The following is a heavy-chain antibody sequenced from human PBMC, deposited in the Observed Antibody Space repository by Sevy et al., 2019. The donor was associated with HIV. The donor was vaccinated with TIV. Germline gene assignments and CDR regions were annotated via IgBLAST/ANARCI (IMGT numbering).Heavy chain of an antibody. J-gene: IGHJ4*02. Sequence: ASVKVSCKASGYTFTTYGVTWVRQAPGQGLQWMGWISTFNGDTNSAQKLQGRVTMTTDTSTSTAYMELRSLRSDDTAVYYCVRAYCSGGRCYSLAYWGQGTLVTVSS. V-gene: IGHV1-18*01. CDR1: GYTFTTYG. CDR3: VRAYCSGGRCYSLAY. D-gene: IGHD2-15*01. CDR2: ISTFNGDT.